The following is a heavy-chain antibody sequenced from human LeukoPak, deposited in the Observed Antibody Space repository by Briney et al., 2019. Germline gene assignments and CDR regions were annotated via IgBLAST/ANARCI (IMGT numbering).Heavy chain of an antibody. Sequence: GGSLRLSCAASGFPFFSYYMTWVRQAPGKGLEWVATINQDESVTDSVDAVKGRFTVSRDNAKNSLYLQMNSLRAEDTAVYYCTTENWYVFEHWGQGTLVSVSS. V-gene: IGHV3-7*04. D-gene: IGHD1-1*01. CDR1: GFPFFSYY. CDR3: TTENWYVFEH. J-gene: IGHJ4*02. CDR2: INQDESVT.